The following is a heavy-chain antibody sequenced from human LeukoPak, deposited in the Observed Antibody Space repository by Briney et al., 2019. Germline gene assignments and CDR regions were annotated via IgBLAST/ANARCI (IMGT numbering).Heavy chain of an antibody. Sequence: GGSLRLSCAASGFTFSSYVMHWVRQAPGKGLEWVAVISYDGSNKYYADSVKGRFTISRDNSKNTLYLQMNSLRAEDTAVYYCAKDNVIVGGYYFDYWGQGTLVTVSS. D-gene: IGHD1-26*01. CDR3: AKDNVIVGGYYFDY. V-gene: IGHV3-30*18. CDR1: GFTFSSYV. J-gene: IGHJ4*02. CDR2: ISYDGSNK.